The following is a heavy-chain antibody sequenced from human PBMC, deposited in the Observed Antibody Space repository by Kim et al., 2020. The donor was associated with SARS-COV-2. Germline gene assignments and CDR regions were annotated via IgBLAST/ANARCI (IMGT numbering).Heavy chain of an antibody. CDR2: IYYSGST. J-gene: IGHJ6*02. CDR1: GGSISSSSYY. Sequence: SETLSLTCTVSGGSISSSSYYWGWIRQPPGKGLEWIGSIYYSGSTYYNPSLKSRVIISVDTSKNQFSLKLSSVTAADTAVYYCARGTVRYFDGDYYGMDVWGQGTPVTVSS. D-gene: IGHD3-9*01. V-gene: IGHV4-39*07. CDR3: ARGTVRYFDGDYYGMDV.